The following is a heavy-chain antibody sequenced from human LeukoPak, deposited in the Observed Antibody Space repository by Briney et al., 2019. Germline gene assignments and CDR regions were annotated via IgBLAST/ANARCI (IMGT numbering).Heavy chain of an antibody. Sequence: GGSLRLSCAASGFTSSNAWMSWVRQAPGKGLEWVGRIKSKTDGGTTDYAAPVKGRFTISRDDSKNTLYLQMNSLKTEDTAVYYCTTADYGDYGAFDIWGQGTMVTVSS. V-gene: IGHV3-15*01. CDR1: GFTSSNAW. CDR2: IKSKTDGGTT. J-gene: IGHJ3*02. CDR3: TTADYGDYGAFDI. D-gene: IGHD4-17*01.